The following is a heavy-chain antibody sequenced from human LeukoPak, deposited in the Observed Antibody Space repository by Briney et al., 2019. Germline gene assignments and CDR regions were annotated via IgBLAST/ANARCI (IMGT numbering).Heavy chain of an antibody. J-gene: IGHJ6*02. V-gene: IGHV4-34*01. D-gene: IGHD6-13*01. CDR3: ASRRARYSSSWYEPPYYYYGMDV. Sequence: SETLSLTCAVYGGSFSGYYWSWIRQPPGKGLERIGEINHSGSTNYNPSLKSRVTISVDTSKNQFSLKLSSVTAADTAVYYCASRRARYSSSWYEPPYYYYGMDVWGQGTTVTVSS. CDR2: INHSGST. CDR1: GGSFSGYY.